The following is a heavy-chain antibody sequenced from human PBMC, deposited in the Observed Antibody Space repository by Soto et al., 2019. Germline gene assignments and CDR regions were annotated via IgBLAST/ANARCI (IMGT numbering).Heavy chain of an antibody. J-gene: IGHJ6*02. CDR1: GYTFTSYD. D-gene: IGHD2-15*01. V-gene: IGHV1-8*01. Sequence: QVQLVQSGAEVKKPGASVKVSCKASGYTFTSYDINWVRQATGQGLAWMGWMNPNSGNTGYAQRFQGRVTMTRNTSIGTGYMERSSLRSEDTAVYYCATEDIVVVVAANNYNYYYYGMDVWGQGTTVTVSS. CDR2: MNPNSGNT. CDR3: ATEDIVVVVAANNYNYYYYGMDV.